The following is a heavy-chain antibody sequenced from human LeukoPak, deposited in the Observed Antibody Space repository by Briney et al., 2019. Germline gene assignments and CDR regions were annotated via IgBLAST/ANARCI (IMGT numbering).Heavy chain of an antibody. Sequence: VASVTVSCKASGATFTSYAISWVRQAPGQGLEWMGRIIPIFGTANYAQKFQGRVTITTDESTSTAYMELSSLRSEDTDVYYCARETLAYCGGDCLQFDYWGQGNLVTVSS. J-gene: IGHJ4*02. CDR1: GATFTSYA. D-gene: IGHD2-21*02. CDR2: IIPIFGTA. V-gene: IGHV1-69*05. CDR3: ARETLAYCGGDCLQFDY.